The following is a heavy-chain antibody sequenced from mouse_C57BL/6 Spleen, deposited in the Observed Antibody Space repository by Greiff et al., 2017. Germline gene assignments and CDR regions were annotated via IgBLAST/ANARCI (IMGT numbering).Heavy chain of an antibody. D-gene: IGHD1-1*02. CDR1: GYAFSSSW. CDR2: IYPGDGDT. J-gene: IGHJ2*01. V-gene: IGHV1-82*01. Sequence: VKLVESGPELVKPGASVKISCKASGYAFSSSWMNWVKQRPGKGLEWIGRIYPGDGDTNYNGKFKGKATLTADKSSSTAYMQLSSLTSEDSAVYFGARRRYGSEDFDYWGQGTTLTVSS. CDR3: ARRRYGSEDFDY.